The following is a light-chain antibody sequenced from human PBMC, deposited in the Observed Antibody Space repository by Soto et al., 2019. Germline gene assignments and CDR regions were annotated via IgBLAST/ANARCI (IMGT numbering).Light chain of an antibody. CDR2: WAS. CDR3: HQYYGAPVT. CDR1: QSVLSSSNNKNY. Sequence: DIVMTQSPDSLAVSLGERATINCKSSQSVLSSSNNKNYLAWYQQKPGQPPKLLILWASTRESGVADRFSGSGSWTDFTLTISSLQAEDVAVYYCHQYYGAPVTFGGGTKVEIK. J-gene: IGKJ4*01. V-gene: IGKV4-1*01.